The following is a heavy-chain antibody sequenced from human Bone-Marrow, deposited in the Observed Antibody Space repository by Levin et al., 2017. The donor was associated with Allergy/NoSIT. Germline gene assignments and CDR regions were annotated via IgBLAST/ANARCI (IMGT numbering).Heavy chain of an antibody. Sequence: PGGSLRLSCAASGFTFDDYAMHWVRQAPGKGLEWVSGISWNSGSIGYADSVKGRFTISRDNAKNSLYLQMNSLRAEDTALYYCAKDSYSSSALSDAFDIWGQGTMVTVSS. V-gene: IGHV3-9*01. CDR3: AKDSYSSSALSDAFDI. CDR2: ISWNSGSI. D-gene: IGHD6-6*01. CDR1: GFTFDDYA. J-gene: IGHJ3*02.